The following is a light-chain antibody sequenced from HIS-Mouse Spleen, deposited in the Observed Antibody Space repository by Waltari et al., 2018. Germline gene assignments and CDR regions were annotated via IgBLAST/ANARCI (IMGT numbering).Light chain of an antibody. Sequence: QSVLTQPPSASGTPGQRVTISCSGSSSNIGSNTVNWYQQLPGTAPKLLMFSNNQRPSGVPYRFSGSKSGTSASLASSGLQSEDEADYYCAAWDDSLNGPVFGGGTKLTVL. V-gene: IGLV1-44*01. CDR3: AAWDDSLNGPV. CDR1: SSNIGSNT. CDR2: SNN. J-gene: IGLJ2*01.